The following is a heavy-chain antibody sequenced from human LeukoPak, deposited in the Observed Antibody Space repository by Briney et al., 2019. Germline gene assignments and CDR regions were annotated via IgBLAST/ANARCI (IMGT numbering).Heavy chain of an antibody. V-gene: IGHV3-7*01. CDR3: ARETLAAAGD. CDR1: GFTFSNYW. D-gene: IGHD6-13*01. Sequence: GGSLRLSCATSGFTFSNYWMTWVRKPPGKGLEWVANIKQDGSETNYADSVKGRFTISRDNAKNSVYLQMSSLRAEDTAVYYCARETLAAAGDWGQGTLVTVSS. CDR2: IKQDGSET. J-gene: IGHJ4*02.